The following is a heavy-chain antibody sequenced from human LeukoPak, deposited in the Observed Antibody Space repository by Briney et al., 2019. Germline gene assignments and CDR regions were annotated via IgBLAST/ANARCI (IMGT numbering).Heavy chain of an antibody. CDR3: ASGSSGYDP. CDR1: GGSISNYY. Sequence: SETLPLTCTVSGGSISNYYWIWIRQPAGKGLEWIGRIYSSGTTIYNPSLKSRVTMSVDKSKNQFSLKLSSVTAADTAVYFCASGSSGYDPWGQGTLVTVSS. V-gene: IGHV4-4*07. J-gene: IGHJ5*02. CDR2: IYSSGTT. D-gene: IGHD5-12*01.